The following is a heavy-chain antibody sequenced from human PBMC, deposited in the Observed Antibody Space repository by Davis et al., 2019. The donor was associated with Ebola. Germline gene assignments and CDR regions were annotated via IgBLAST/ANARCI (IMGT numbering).Heavy chain of an antibody. CDR1: GYTSIIHA. Sequence: GGFLRLSCPASGYTSIIHATAWVRQVSGKGLEWVSPSSGSGGLSFYADSVKGRFTISRDNSKNTLYLQMDSLTAEDTAVYYCARGGETVTGTASHGMDVWGQGTTVTVSS. CDR2: SSGSGGLS. CDR3: ARGGETVTGTASHGMDV. D-gene: IGHD1-14*01. J-gene: IGHJ6*02. V-gene: IGHV3-23*01.